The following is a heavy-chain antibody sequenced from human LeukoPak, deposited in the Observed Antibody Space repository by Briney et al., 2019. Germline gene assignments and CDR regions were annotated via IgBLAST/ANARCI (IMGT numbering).Heavy chain of an antibody. CDR2: ISSSSSTI. D-gene: IGHD3-10*01. V-gene: IGHV3-48*01. CDR3: ARDYTTMVRGVTEGFDY. J-gene: IGHJ4*02. Sequence: GGSLRLSCAASGFTFSSYSMNWVRQAPGKGLEWVSYISSSSSTIYYADSVKGRFTISRDNAKNSLYLQMNSLRAEDTAVYYCARDYTTMVRGVTEGFDYWGQGTLVTVSS. CDR1: GFTFSSYS.